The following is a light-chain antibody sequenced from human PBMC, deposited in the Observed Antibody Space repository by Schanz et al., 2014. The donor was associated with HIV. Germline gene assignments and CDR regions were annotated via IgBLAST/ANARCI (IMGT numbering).Light chain of an antibody. Sequence: QSALTQPRSVSGSPGQSVTISCSGTRSDVGGYDRVSWYQHRSGKAPNVIIYDVFKRPSGVPDRFSGSKSGSTASLTISGLQAEDEADYYCSSKATGGRAPVVFGGGTKLTVL. J-gene: IGLJ7*01. CDR2: DVF. CDR3: SSKATGGRAPVV. V-gene: IGLV2-11*01. CDR1: RSDVGGYDR.